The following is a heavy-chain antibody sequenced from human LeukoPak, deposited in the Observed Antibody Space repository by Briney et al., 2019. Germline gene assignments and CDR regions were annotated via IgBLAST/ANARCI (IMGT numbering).Heavy chain of an antibody. CDR1: GGSISSYY. CDR3: ARGHDCVWGSYQGGYFDY. V-gene: IGHV4-59*01. CDR2: IYYSGST. D-gene: IGHD3-16*02. J-gene: IGHJ4*02. Sequence: PSETLSLTYPVAGGSISSYYWSWIRQPPGKGLEWIGYIYYSGSTNYNTSLKSRVTISVDTSKNQFSLKLSSVTAADTAVYYCARGHDCVWGSYQGGYFDYWGQGTLVTVSS.